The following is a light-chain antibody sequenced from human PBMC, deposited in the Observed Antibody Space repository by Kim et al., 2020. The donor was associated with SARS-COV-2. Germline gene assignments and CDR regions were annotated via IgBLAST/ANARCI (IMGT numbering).Light chain of an antibody. Sequence: EIVLTQSPATLSLSPGERATLSCRASQSVRSFLGWYQQKPGQAPRLLIYDASIRATGIPARFSGSGSGTDFTLTISSLEPEDFAVYYCQQRSTWPPALTFGGGTKVEI. CDR2: DAS. CDR1: QSVRSF. V-gene: IGKV3-11*01. CDR3: QQRSTWPPALT. J-gene: IGKJ4*01.